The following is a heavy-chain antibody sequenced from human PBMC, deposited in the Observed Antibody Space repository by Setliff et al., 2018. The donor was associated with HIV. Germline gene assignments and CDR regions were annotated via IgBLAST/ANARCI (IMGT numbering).Heavy chain of an antibody. V-gene: IGHV3-66*02. J-gene: IGHJ4*02. CDR2: IYSGGST. CDR1: GFTFSTHS. Sequence: GGSLRLSCVASGFTFSTHSMSWVRQAPGKGLEWVSVIYSGGSTYYADSVKGRFTISRDNSKNTLYLQMNSLRAEDTAVYYCTRGEEYSSSLFDYWGQGTLVTVS. D-gene: IGHD6-6*01. CDR3: TRGEEYSSSLFDY.